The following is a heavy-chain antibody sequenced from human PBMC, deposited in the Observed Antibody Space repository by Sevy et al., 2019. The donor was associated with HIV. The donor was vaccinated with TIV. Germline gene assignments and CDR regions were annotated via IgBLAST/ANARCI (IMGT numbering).Heavy chain of an antibody. CDR3: VKDRSGSYSFDY. CDR2: ISWSSGNI. D-gene: IGHD1-26*01. V-gene: IGHV3-9*01. CDR1: GFTFDDYT. J-gene: IGHJ4*02. Sequence: GGSLRLSCAASGFTFDDYTMNWVRQAPGKGLEWVSGISWSSGNIAYADSVVGRFTISRDNAKNSLCLQMNSLRVEDTALDYCVKDRSGSYSFDYWGQGTLVTVSS.